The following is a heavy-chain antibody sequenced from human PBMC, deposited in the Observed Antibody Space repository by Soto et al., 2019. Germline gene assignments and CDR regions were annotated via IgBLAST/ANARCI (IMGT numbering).Heavy chain of an antibody. Sequence: VQLVESGGDLVKPGGSLRLSCAASGFTFSDYYMSWIRQAPGKGLEWVSSITSSGSTTYYTDSVKGRFTISRDKAKNSLYLQMNGLRAEDTAVYYCARERYSYGPYYFDYWGQGTLVTVSS. CDR3: ARERYSYGPYYFDY. V-gene: IGHV3-11*01. CDR2: ITSSGSTT. D-gene: IGHD5-18*01. CDR1: GFTFSDYY. J-gene: IGHJ4*02.